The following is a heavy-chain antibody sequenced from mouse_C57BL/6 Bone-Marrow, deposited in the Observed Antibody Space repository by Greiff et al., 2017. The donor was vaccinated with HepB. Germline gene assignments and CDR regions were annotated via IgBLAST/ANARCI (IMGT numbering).Heavy chain of an antibody. J-gene: IGHJ2*01. CDR2: IYPGSGST. V-gene: IGHV1-55*01. CDR3: ARDDVYFLYYFDY. D-gene: IGHD2-3*01. Sequence: QVQLQQPGAELVKPGASVKMSCKASGYTFTSYWITWVKQRPGQGLEWIGDIYPGSGSTNYNEKFKSKATLTVDTSSSTAYMQRSSLTSEDSSVYYCARDDVYFLYYFDYWGQGTTLTVSS. CDR1: GYTFTSYW.